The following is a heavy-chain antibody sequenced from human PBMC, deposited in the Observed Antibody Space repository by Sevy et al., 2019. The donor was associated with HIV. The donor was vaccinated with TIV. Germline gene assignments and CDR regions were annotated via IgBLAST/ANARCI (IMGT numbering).Heavy chain of an antibody. CDR1: GFTFSSYG. Sequence: GGSLRLSCAASGFTFSSYGMHWVRQAPGKGLEWVAVIWYDGSNKYYADSVKGRFTISRDNSKNTLYLQMNSRRAEDTAVYYCAKVGQRQQWLNYYYYYMDFWGKGTTVTVSS. CDR2: IWYDGSNK. D-gene: IGHD6-19*01. V-gene: IGHV3-33*06. J-gene: IGHJ6*03. CDR3: AKVGQRQQWLNYYYYYMDF.